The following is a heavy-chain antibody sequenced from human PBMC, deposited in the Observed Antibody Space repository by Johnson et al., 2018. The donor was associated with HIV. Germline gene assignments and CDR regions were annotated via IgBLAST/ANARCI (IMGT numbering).Heavy chain of an antibody. CDR2: IYSGGST. V-gene: IGHV3-NL1*01. CDR3: ARLGPHDAFDI. Sequence: QVQLVESGGGVVQPGTSLRLSCAASGFSFSSYGMHWVRQATGKGLEWVSVIYSGGSTYYADSVKGRFTISRDNSKHTLYLQINSLRAEDTDVYYCARLGPHDAFDIWGQGTMVTVSS. D-gene: IGHD1-26*01. J-gene: IGHJ3*02. CDR1: GFSFSSYG.